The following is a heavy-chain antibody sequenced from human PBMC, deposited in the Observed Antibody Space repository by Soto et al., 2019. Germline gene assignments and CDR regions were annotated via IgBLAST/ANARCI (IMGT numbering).Heavy chain of an antibody. CDR1: GFTFSNAW. CDR3: TTHLTIFGVVHMAADAFDI. Sequence: GGSLRLSCAASGFTFSNAWMSWVRQAPGKGLEWVGRIKSKTDGGTTDYAAPVKGRFTISRDDSKNTLYLQMNSLKTEDTAVYYCTTHLTIFGVVHMAADAFDIWGQGTMVTVSS. J-gene: IGHJ3*02. V-gene: IGHV3-15*01. D-gene: IGHD3-3*01. CDR2: IKSKTDGGTT.